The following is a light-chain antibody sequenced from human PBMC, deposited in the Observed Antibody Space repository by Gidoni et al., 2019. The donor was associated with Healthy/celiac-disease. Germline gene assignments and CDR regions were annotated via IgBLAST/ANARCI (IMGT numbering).Light chain of an antibody. V-gene: IGKV4-1*01. CDR2: WSS. J-gene: IGKJ2*01. CDR1: QSVLYSSNNKNY. CDR3: QQYCSPPL. Sequence: DIVMTQSPDSLALSLGERATINCKSSQSVLYSSNNKNYLAYYQKTPGHPTKLLIYWSSTREGGLPGLISGSWCAEYSTLTISSQQADDVAVYCCQQYCSPPLFGQXTKLEIK.